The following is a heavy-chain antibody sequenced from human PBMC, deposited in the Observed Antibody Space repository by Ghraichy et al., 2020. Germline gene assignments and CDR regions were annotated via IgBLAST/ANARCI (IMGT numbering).Heavy chain of an antibody. CDR3: ARPIPDRDGYNFGY. J-gene: IGHJ4*02. Sequence: SETLSLTCTVSGGSISSSSYYWGWIRQPPGKGLEWIGSIYYSGSTYYNPSLKSRVTISVDTSKNQFSLKLSSVTAADTAVYYCARPIPDRDGYNFGYWGQGTLVTVSS. CDR1: GGSISSSSYY. V-gene: IGHV4-39*01. D-gene: IGHD5-24*01. CDR2: IYYSGST.